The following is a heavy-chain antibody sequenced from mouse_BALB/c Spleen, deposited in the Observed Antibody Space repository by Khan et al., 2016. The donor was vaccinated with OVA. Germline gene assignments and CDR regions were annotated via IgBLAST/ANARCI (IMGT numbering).Heavy chain of an antibody. J-gene: IGHJ4*01. Sequence: QIQLVQSGPELKKPGETVKISCKASGYTFISFGMNWVKQSPGTALKWMGWINTYTGEPTYADDFKGRFAFSLATSASTAYLQINNLKNEDTATYFCARPPYFSYTLDDWGQGTSVNVSS. V-gene: IGHV9-3-1*01. CDR3: ARPPYFSYTLDD. D-gene: IGHD2-10*01. CDR2: INTYTGEP. CDR1: GYTFISFG.